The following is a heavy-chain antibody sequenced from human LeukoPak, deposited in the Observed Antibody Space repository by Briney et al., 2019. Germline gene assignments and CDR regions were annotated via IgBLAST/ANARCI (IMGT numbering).Heavy chain of an antibody. CDR1: GGSLSSSSYY. CDR3: ARVISSWWPY. V-gene: IGHV4-39*07. J-gene: IGHJ4*02. Sequence: WEALSLTCTVSGGSLSSSSYYWGWIRQPPGRGLEWIGSIYYWGRTYYNPFLKSRVPISVETCKNQFSLKLSPVAAAGTGVVFRARVISSWWPYWGQGTLVTVSS. D-gene: IGHD6-13*01. CDR2: IYYWGRT.